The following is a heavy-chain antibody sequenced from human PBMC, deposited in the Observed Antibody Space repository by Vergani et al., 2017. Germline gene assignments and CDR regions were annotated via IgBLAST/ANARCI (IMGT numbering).Heavy chain of an antibody. D-gene: IGHD1-14*01. CDR3: ARDLRLLYNRSDP. V-gene: IGHV3-33*01. CDR1: GFTFNQYG. Sequence: QVQLVESGGGVVQPGRYLRLYCAASGFTFNQYGMHWVRQAPGKGLEWVAVTWYDGNNKQYADSVKGRFTISRDNSKSTMYLQMNSLRDEDTGVYYCARDLRLLYNRSDPWGQGALVTVSS. CDR2: TWYDGNNK. J-gene: IGHJ5*02.